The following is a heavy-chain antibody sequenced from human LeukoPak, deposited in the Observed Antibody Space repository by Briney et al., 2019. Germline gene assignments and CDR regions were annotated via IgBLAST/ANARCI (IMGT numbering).Heavy chain of an antibody. V-gene: IGHV2-5*02. D-gene: IGHD6-13*01. Sequence: SGPTLVNPTQTLTLTCSFSGFSLSTNRVAVGWIRQPPGKALEWLALIYWDDDKRYSPSLKSRLTITKDTSKNQVVLTMTNMDPVDTATYYCAHAPARGSSWYVWFDPWGQGTLVTVSS. J-gene: IGHJ5*02. CDR3: AHAPARGSSWYVWFDP. CDR1: GFSLSTNRVA. CDR2: IYWDDDK.